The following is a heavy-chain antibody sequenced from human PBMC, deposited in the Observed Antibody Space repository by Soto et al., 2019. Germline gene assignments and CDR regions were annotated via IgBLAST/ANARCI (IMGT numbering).Heavy chain of an antibody. D-gene: IGHD1-26*01. J-gene: IGHJ4*02. CDR1: GFIFNSFG. V-gene: IGHV3-30*18. Sequence: QVQLVESGGCVAQPGASLGLSCAASGFIFNSFGMHWVRQSPDKGLEWVAVISYDGSNKYYADSVKGRFTISRDNSKNTMYLQMNSLRAEDTAVYYCAKDGSGSYSPMDYCGQGTRFTV. CDR3: AKDGSGSYSPMDY. CDR2: ISYDGSNK.